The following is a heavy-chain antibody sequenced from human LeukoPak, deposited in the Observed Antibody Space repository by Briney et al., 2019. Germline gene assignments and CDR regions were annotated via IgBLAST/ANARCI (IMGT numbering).Heavy chain of an antibody. D-gene: IGHD3-10*01. CDR1: GGSISSSYY. CDR2: VYYSGTT. Sequence: SETLSLTCTVSGGSISSSYYWGWIRQPPGKGLEWIGSVYYSGTTYYNPSLKSRVMISVDTSKNQFSLKLSSVTAADTAVYYCARPHRGYYDYMDVWGKGTTVSVSS. V-gene: IGHV4-39*01. CDR3: ARPHRGYYDYMDV. J-gene: IGHJ6*03.